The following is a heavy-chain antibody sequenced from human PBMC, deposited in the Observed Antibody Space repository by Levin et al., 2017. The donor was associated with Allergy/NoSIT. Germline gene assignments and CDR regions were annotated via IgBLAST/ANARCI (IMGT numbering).Heavy chain of an antibody. CDR3: AKHIYSGYDFPPENQNFDY. CDR2: ISGSGGST. V-gene: IGHV3-23*01. Sequence: LSLTCAASGFPFSSYAMSWVRQAPGKGLEWVSAISGSGGSTYYADSVKGRFTISRDNSKNTLYLQMNSLRAEDTAVYYCAKHIYSGYDFPPENQNFDYWGQGTLVTVSS. D-gene: IGHD5-12*01. CDR1: GFPFSSYA. J-gene: IGHJ4*02.